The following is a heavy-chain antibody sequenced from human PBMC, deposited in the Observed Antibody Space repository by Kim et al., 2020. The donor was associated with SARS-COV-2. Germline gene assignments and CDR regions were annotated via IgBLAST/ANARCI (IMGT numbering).Heavy chain of an antibody. CDR3: AKDQVEITLGSLITMVRGVIPNLAGYGMDV. CDR1: GFTFSSYA. J-gene: IGHJ6*02. D-gene: IGHD3-10*01. V-gene: IGHV3-23*01. Sequence: GGSLRLSCAASGFTFSSYAMSWVRQAPGKGLEWVSAISGSGGSTYYADSVKGRFTISRDNSKNTLYLQRNSLRAEDTAVYYCAKDQVEITLGSLITMVRGVIPNLAGYGMDVWGQGTTVTVPS. CDR2: ISGSGGST.